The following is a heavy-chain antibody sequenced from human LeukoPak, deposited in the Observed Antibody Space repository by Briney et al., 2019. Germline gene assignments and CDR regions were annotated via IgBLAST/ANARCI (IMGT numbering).Heavy chain of an antibody. CDR1: GFTFSDHP. CDR2: IDGSGTTI. CDR3: ARDMTITGADDY. Sequence: LGGSLRLSCAASGFTFSDHPMTWVRQAPGKGLQWVSYIDGSGTTIYYAESVKGRFTISRDNAKNSLYLQMNSLRAEDTALYYCARDMTITGADDYWGQGTRVTVSS. J-gene: IGHJ4*02. D-gene: IGHD6-13*01. V-gene: IGHV3-48*03.